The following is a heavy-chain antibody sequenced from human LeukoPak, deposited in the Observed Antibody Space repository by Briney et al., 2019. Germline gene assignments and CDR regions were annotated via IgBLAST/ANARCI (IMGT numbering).Heavy chain of an antibody. CDR2: ISGSGGST. CDR3: AKCPPLTYYYDSSGYHYYYYYYMDV. CDR1: GFTFRSYG. D-gene: IGHD3-22*01. V-gene: IGHV3-23*01. Sequence: GGSLRLSCAASGFTFRSYGMSWVRQAPGKGLEWVSAISGSGGSTYYADSVKGRFTISRDNSKNTLYLQMNSLRAEDTAVYYCAKCPPLTYYYDSSGYHYYYYYYMDVWGKGTTVTISS. J-gene: IGHJ6*03.